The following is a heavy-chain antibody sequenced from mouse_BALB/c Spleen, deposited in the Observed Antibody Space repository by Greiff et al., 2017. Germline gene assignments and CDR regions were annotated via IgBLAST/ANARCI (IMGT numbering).Heavy chain of an antibody. D-gene: IGHD1-1*01. Sequence: EVKLEESGGGLVKPGGSLKLSCAASGFTFSSYTMSWVRQTPEKRLEWVATISSGGSYTYYPDSVKGRFTISRDNAKNTLYLQMSSLKSEDTAMYYCTREAITTVVATSNFDVWGAGTTVTVSS. J-gene: IGHJ1*01. CDR1: GFTFSSYT. V-gene: IGHV5-6-4*01. CDR3: TREAITTVVATSNFDV. CDR2: ISSGGSYT.